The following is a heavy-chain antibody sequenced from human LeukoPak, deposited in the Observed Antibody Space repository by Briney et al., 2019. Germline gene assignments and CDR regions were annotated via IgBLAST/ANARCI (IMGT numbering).Heavy chain of an antibody. D-gene: IGHD6-6*01. CDR2: INHSGST. CDR3: ARGRRGGGQLGRYYYYYYMDV. V-gene: IGHV4-34*01. J-gene: IGHJ6*03. CDR1: GGSFSGNY. Sequence: SETLSLTCAVYGGSFSGNYWSRIRQPPGKGLEWIGEINHSGSTNYNPSLKSRVTISVDTSKNQFSLKLSSVTAADTAVYYCARGRRGGGQLGRYYYYYYMDVWGKGTTVTVSS.